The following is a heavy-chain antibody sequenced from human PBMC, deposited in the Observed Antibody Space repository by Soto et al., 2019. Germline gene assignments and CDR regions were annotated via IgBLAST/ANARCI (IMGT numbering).Heavy chain of an antibody. D-gene: IGHD2-15*01. V-gene: IGHV3-21*01. CDR1: GFTFSSYS. Sequence: EVQLVESGGGLVKPGGSLRLSCAASGFTFSSYSMNWVRQATGKGLEWVSSISSSSSYIYYADSVKGRFTISRDNAKNSLYLQMNSLRAEDTAVYYCAREGGWAFYIWGQGTMVTVSS. CDR2: ISSSSSYI. CDR3: AREGGWAFYI. J-gene: IGHJ3*02.